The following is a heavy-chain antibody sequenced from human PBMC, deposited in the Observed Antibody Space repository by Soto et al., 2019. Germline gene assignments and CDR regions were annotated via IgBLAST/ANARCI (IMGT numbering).Heavy chain of an antibody. V-gene: IGHV1-69*01. Sequence: QVQLVQSGAEVKKPGSAVKVSCKASGGTFGSYAITWVRRAHGQGLEWVGGIIPILNSPAYAQKFRARVVITADEITNTAYMELNSLRIDDTAVYYCAREAPYCTSATCPKFYDMDVWGQGTTVTVAS. CDR3: AREAPYCTSATCPKFYDMDV. D-gene: IGHD2-2*01. CDR2: IIPILNSP. CDR1: GGTFGSYA. J-gene: IGHJ6*02.